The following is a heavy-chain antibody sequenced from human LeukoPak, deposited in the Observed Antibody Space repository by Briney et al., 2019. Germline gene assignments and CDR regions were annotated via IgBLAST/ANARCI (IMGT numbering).Heavy chain of an antibody. CDR3: VKGYCSSISCYGDY. V-gene: IGHV3-64D*09. D-gene: IGHD2-2*01. Sequence: GGSLRLSCSASGFTFSSYAMHWVRQAPGKGLEYVSAISSNGGSTYYADSVEGRVTISRDNSKNTLYLQMSSPRAEDTAVYYCVKGYCSSISCYGDYWGQGTLVTFSS. CDR2: ISSNGGST. CDR1: GFTFSSYA. J-gene: IGHJ4*02.